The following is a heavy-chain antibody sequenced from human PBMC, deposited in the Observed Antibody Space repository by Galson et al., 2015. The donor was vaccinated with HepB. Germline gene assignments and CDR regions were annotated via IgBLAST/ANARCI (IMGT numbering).Heavy chain of an antibody. V-gene: IGHV5-51*03. CDR3: ARDYTEEYSYGFYYYGMDI. Sequence: QSGAEVKKPGESLKISCKVSGYNFTNYWIGWVRQMPGKGLEWMGIIYPDDSDTRYSPSFQGQVTISADKSISTAYLQWSSLKASHPAIYYCARDYTEEYSYGFYYYGMDIWGQGTTVTVSS. J-gene: IGHJ6*02. CDR1: GYNFTNYW. CDR2: IYPDDSDT. D-gene: IGHD3-10*01.